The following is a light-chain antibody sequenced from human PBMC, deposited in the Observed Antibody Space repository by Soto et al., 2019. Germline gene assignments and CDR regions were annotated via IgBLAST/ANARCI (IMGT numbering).Light chain of an antibody. CDR1: QGIGDD. V-gene: IGKV1-17*01. J-gene: IGKJ1*01. CDR2: AAS. Sequence: DIQMTQSPSSLSASVGDRVIITCRASQGIGDDLGWYQQKPGKAPKRLIYAASSLQSGVPSRFSGSGSGTDFTLTISSLQPDVFASYYCLQHNTYPWTFGPGTKVEVK. CDR3: LQHNTYPWT.